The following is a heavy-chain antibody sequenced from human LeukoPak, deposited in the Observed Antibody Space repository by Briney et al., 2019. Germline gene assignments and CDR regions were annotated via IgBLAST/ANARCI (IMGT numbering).Heavy chain of an antibody. CDR1: GFTFSTYS. CDR2: ISSRSSAT. D-gene: IGHD4-17*01. Sequence: GGSLRLSCAASGFTFSTYSMNWVRQAPGKGLEWVAYISSRSSATYYADSVKGRFTVSRDNAKNSLYLQMNSLRDEDTAVYYCARGTGDPQRFDPWGQGTLVTVSS. V-gene: IGHV3-48*02. CDR3: ARGTGDPQRFDP. J-gene: IGHJ5*02.